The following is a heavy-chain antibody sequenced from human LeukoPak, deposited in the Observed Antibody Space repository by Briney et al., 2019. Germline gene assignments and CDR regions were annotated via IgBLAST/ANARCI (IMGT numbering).Heavy chain of an antibody. J-gene: IGHJ6*04. D-gene: IGHD3-10*02. CDR3: AELGITMIGGV. Sequence: GGSLKLSCEASGFTFSNYAMSWVRQAPGKGLEWVSSISSSSSYIYYADSVKGRFTISRDNAKNSLYLQMNSLRAEDTAVYYCAELGITMIGGVWGKGTTVTIPS. V-gene: IGHV3-21*01. CDR1: GFTFSNYA. CDR2: ISSSSSYI.